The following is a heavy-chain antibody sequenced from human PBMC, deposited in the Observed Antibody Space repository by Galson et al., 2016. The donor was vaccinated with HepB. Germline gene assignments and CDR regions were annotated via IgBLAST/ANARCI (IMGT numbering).Heavy chain of an antibody. CDR1: GGSISSRSYY. CDR3: AGQDWEVVTTVGFFEV. Sequence: SETLSLTCAVSGGSISSRSYYWGWIRQPPGKGLEWIGNIYSSGSTFYNPSLNSRVTLSVDTSRNQFSLHLSSVPAADPATYYCAGQDWEVVTTVGFFEVWGRGTVVTVSS. V-gene: IGHV4-39*01. D-gene: IGHD2-2*01. CDR2: IYSSGST. J-gene: IGHJ2*01.